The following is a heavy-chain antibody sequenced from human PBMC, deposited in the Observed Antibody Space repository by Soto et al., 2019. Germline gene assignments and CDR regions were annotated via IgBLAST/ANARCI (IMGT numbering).Heavy chain of an antibody. D-gene: IGHD4-17*01. V-gene: IGHV3-33*01. J-gene: IGHJ6*02. Sequence: GGSLRLSCAASGFTFSSYGMHWVRQAPGKGLEWVAVIWYDGSNKYYADSVKGRFTISRDNSKNTLYLQMNSLRAEDTAVYYCARVGSSAVTTLAGGMDVWGQGTTVTVS. CDR3: ARVGSSAVTTLAGGMDV. CDR1: GFTFSSYG. CDR2: IWYDGSNK.